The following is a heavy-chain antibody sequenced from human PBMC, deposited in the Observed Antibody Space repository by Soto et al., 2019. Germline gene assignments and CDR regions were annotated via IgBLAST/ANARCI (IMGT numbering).Heavy chain of an antibody. CDR1: GFTVSSSS. Sequence: DVQLVESGGGLIQPGGSLRLSCVASGFTVSSSSLSWVRQSPGRGLEWVSIINSGGITYYADSVKGRFTISRDSSKNTLYLQLNSLRAEDTAVSYCARANSLRRRFLEYDAFDIWGRGTIVTVSS. CDR3: ARANSLRRRFLEYDAFDI. CDR2: INSGGIT. J-gene: IGHJ3*02. D-gene: IGHD3-3*01. V-gene: IGHV3-53*01.